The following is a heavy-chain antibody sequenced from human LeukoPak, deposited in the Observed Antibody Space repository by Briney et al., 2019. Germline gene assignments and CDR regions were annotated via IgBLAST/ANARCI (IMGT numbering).Heavy chain of an antibody. D-gene: IGHD3-3*01. CDR2: IYYSGST. Sequence: PSETLSLTCTVSGGSISSYYWSWIRQPAGKGLEWIGSIYYSGSTYYNPSLKSRVTISVDTSKNQFSLKLSSVTAADTAVYYCARVWGYDFWSGYQNWFDPWGQGTLVTVSS. CDR3: ARVWGYDFWSGYQNWFDP. J-gene: IGHJ5*02. V-gene: IGHV4-4*07. CDR1: GGSISSYY.